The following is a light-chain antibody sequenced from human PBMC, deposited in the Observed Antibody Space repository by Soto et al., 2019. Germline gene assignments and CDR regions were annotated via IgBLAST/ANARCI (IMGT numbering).Light chain of an antibody. CDR3: QQYNNWPYT. Sequence: IVMTQSPATLSLSPGERATLSCRASQSVSTKLAWYQQKPGQAPRLLIYGASTRATGIPARFSGSGSGTDFTLTISSLQSEDFAVYYCQQYNNWPYTFGPGTRVDIK. V-gene: IGKV3D-15*01. J-gene: IGKJ3*01. CDR2: GAS. CDR1: QSVSTK.